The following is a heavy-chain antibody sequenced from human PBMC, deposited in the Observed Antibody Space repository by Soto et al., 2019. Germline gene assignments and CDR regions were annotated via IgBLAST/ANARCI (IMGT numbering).Heavy chain of an antibody. J-gene: IGHJ4*02. CDR3: ARSLLLGDYRGHFDY. V-gene: IGHV3-23*01. CDR1: GFIFSNYA. CDR2: LTGNAESI. D-gene: IGHD4-17*01. Sequence: EVQLLESGGGLVQPGGSLRLSCAASGFIFSNYAMSWVRQAPGKGLEWVSSLTGNAESISYADSVKGRFTISRDNPKSTLYLQMNSLRAEDTAIYYCARSLLLGDYRGHFDYWGQGTLVPVSS.